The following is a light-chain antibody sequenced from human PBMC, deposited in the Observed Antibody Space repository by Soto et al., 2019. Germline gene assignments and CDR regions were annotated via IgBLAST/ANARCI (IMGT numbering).Light chain of an antibody. CDR2: AAS. CDR3: QQYNNWPPIT. V-gene: IGKV3-15*01. Sequence: EIVMTQSPATLSVSPGERATFSCRAVQSVSRNLAGYQQKPGQAPRLLIYAASTRATGIPARFSGSGSGTEFTLTISSLQSEDFAVYYCQQYNNWPPITFGQGTRLEIK. CDR1: QSVSRN. J-gene: IGKJ5*01.